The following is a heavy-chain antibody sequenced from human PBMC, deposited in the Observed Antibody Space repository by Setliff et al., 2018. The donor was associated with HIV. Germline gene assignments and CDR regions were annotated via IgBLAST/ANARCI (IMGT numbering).Heavy chain of an antibody. CDR1: GFTFSSYA. Sequence: GESLKISCVASGFTFSSYAMSWVRQAPGKGLEWVAFISYDGSKKYDADFVKGRFTISRDNAKNSLYLQMNSLRAEDTAVYYCAREEERYYDSSGHDAFDIWGQGTMVTVSS. CDR2: ISYDGSKK. J-gene: IGHJ3*02. V-gene: IGHV3-30*04. CDR3: AREEERYYDSSGHDAFDI. D-gene: IGHD3-22*01.